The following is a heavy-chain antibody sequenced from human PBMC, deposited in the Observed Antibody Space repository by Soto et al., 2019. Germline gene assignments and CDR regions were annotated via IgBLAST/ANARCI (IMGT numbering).Heavy chain of an antibody. CDR3: AKEGGYYGSGSYSVGENYYGMDV. D-gene: IGHD3-10*01. CDR1: GFTFSSYG. J-gene: IGHJ6*02. Sequence: QVQLVESGGGVVQPGRSLRLSCAASGFTFSSYGMHWVRQAPGKGLEWVAVISYDGSNKYYADSVKGRFTISRDNSKNTRDLQMNSLRAEGTAVYYCAKEGGYYGSGSYSVGENYYGMDVWGQGTTVTVSS. CDR2: ISYDGSNK. V-gene: IGHV3-30*18.